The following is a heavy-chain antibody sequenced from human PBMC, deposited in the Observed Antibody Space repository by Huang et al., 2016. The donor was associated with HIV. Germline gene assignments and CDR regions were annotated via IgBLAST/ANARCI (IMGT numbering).Heavy chain of an antibody. V-gene: IGHV3-49*03. Sequence: EVQLVESGGTLIQPGRSLRLSCTASGFTFGAYGMSWFRQAPGKGQGLGGFISSKAHGGTTEYAASVKGRFIVSRDDSKNIAYLRMSSLKTEDTAVYYCSTVGGGIDYIGYTSAYYATGGYWGQGTLVTVSS. CDR2: ISSKAHGGTT. CDR3: STVGGGIDYIGYTSAYYATGGY. J-gene: IGHJ4*02. D-gene: IGHD6-19*01. CDR1: GFTFGAYG.